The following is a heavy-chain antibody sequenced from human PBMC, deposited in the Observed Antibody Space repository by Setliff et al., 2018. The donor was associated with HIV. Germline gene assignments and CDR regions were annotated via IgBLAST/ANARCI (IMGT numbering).Heavy chain of an antibody. CDR1: GYSFSNHW. D-gene: IGHD3-3*02. CDR2: IYPKDSDT. CDR3: ARHKIDISLLVVQDPGPFDL. V-gene: IGHV5-51*01. J-gene: IGHJ3*01. Sequence: GESLKISCTGSGYSFSNHWIGWVRQMPGRGLEWVTIIYPKDSDTRYSQSFEGHVTTTADTSRYTAYLQWRALKASDTAMYYCARHKIDISLLVVQDPGPFDLWGRGTMVTVSS.